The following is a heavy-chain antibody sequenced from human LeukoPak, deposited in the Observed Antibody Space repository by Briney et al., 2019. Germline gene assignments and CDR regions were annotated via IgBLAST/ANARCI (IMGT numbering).Heavy chain of an antibody. V-gene: IGHV1-69*04. J-gene: IGHJ4*02. D-gene: IGHD3-10*01. Sequence: ASVKVSCKASGYTFTGYYMHWVRQAPGQGLEWMGRIIPILGIANYAQKFQGRVTITADKSTSTAYMELSSLRSEDTAVYYCARAWGAYYYGSGANDYWGQGTLVTVSS. CDR3: ARAWGAYYYGSGANDY. CDR1: GYTFTGYY. CDR2: IIPILGIA.